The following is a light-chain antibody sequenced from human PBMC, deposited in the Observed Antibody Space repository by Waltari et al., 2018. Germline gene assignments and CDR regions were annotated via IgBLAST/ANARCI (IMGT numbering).Light chain of an antibody. CDR3: CSYGGSFDPCLF. CDR2: EVT. Sequence: QSALTQPASVSGSPGPSITISCIGTSNDVGKYNLVSWYQQHPGKVPNPLIYEVTKRASGMSNRFVGSKSVSTASLTISGLQAEDEADYYCCSYGGSFDPCLFFGGGTKLTVL. V-gene: IGLV2-23*02. CDR1: SNDVGKYNL. J-gene: IGLJ2*01.